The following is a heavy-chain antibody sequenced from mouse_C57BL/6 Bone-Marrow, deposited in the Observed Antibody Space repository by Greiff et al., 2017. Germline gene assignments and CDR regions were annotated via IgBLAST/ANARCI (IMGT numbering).Heavy chain of an antibody. D-gene: IGHD4-1*01. V-gene: IGHV1-9*01. J-gene: IGHJ1*03. Sequence: VQLQQSGAELMKPGASVKLSCKATGYTFTGYWIEWVKQRPGHGLEWIGEILPGSGSTNYNEKFKGKATFTADTSSNTAYMQLSSLTTEDSAIYYCARGPIVPLSLRVPVVSDWCKVLTKRSTTVLTGYFDVWGTGTTVTVSS. CDR1: GYTFTGYW. CDR2: ILPGSGST. CDR3: ARGPIVPLSLRVPVVSDWCKVLTKRSTTVLTGYFDV.